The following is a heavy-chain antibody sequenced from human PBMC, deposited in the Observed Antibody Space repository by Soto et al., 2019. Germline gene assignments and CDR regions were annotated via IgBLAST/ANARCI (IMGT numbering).Heavy chain of an antibody. CDR1: GGSINSGRSS. CDR3: VRASTTSGPNWFDT. J-gene: IGHJ5*02. CDR2: ISHSGST. Sequence: QLQLLESGSGLVKPSQTLSLTCSVSGGSINSGRSSWNWIRQPPGKGLEWIAYISHSGSTYYTPSLKSRVTISVDRSKNQFSLKLTSLTAADTAVYYCVRASTTSGPNWFDTWGPGILVTVSS. D-gene: IGHD1-1*01. V-gene: IGHV4-30-2*01.